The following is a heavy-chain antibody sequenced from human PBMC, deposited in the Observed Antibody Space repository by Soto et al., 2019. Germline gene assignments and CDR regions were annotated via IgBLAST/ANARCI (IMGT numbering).Heavy chain of an antibody. J-gene: IGHJ3*02. CDR1: GGSFSDYY. D-gene: IGHD2-2*01. CDR2: INHNGNT. CDR3: ARGYCTSNSCYPPDAFDI. Sequence: QVQLQQWGAGLLKPSETLSLTCAVYGGSFSDYYWSWIRQPPGKGLEWIGEINHNGNTNYNPSLETRVTISVDTSKNQVSLKLSSVTAADTAVYYCARGYCTSNSCYPPDAFDIWGQRTMVTVSS. V-gene: IGHV4-34*01.